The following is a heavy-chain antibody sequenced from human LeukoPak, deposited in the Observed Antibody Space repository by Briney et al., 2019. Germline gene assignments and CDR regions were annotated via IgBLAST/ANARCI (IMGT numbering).Heavy chain of an antibody. CDR2: INHSGST. CDR3: ARGRITMVRGVKRSRFDY. Sequence: SETLSLTCAVYGGSFSGYYWSWIRQPPGKGLEWIGEINHSGSTNYNPPLKSRVTISVDTSKNQFSLKLSSVTAADTAVYYCARGRITMVRGVKRSRFDYWGQGTLVTVSS. CDR1: GGSFSGYY. J-gene: IGHJ4*02. D-gene: IGHD3-10*01. V-gene: IGHV4-34*01.